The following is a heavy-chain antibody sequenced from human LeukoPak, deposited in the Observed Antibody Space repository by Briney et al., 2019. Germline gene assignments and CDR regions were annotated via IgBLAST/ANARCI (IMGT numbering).Heavy chain of an antibody. CDR1: GFAFSSYG. Sequence: GGSLRLSCAASGFAFSSYGLSWVRQAPGKGLEWVSSISSGSTYISYADSLKGRFTISRDNAKNSLYLQMNSLRAEDTAVYYCARGGSSGPYYFDYWGQGTLVTVSS. CDR3: ARGGSSGPYYFDY. D-gene: IGHD3-22*01. J-gene: IGHJ4*02. V-gene: IGHV3-21*01. CDR2: ISSGSTYI.